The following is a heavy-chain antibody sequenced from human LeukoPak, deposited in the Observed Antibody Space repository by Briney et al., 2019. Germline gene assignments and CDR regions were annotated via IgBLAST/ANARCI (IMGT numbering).Heavy chain of an antibody. D-gene: IGHD2-2*01. CDR1: GDSVSSNSVT. Sequence: SQTLSLTCAISGDSVSSNSVTWNWIRQSPSRGLEWLGRTYYRSTWYNDHAVSVRGRITVNPDTSKNQSSLHLNSVTPEDTAVYYCARRLTQYDCFDPWGQGILVTVSS. CDR3: ARRLTQYDCFDP. J-gene: IGHJ5*02. CDR2: TYYRSTWYN. V-gene: IGHV6-1*01.